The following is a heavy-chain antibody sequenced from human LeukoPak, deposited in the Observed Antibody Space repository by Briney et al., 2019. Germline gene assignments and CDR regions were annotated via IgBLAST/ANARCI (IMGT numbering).Heavy chain of an antibody. V-gene: IGHV3-23*01. J-gene: IGHJ5*02. CDR1: GFTFSSYG. Sequence: GGSLGLSCAASGFTFSSYGMSWVRQAPGKGLEWVSAISGSGVSTYYADSVKGRFTISRDNSKNTVYMQMNSLRVEDTAVYYCAKEPVVALNWFDPWGQGILVTVS. CDR2: ISGSGVST. CDR3: AKEPVVALNWFDP. D-gene: IGHD2-15*01.